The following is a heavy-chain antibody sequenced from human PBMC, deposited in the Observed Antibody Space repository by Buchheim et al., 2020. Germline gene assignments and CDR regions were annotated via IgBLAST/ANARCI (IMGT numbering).Heavy chain of an antibody. V-gene: IGHV4-34*01. Sequence: QVQLQQWGAGLLKPSETLSLTCAVYGGSFSGYYWSWIRQPPGKGLDGMGYGYTSGTTPNNPSPKIRVPMSANTSKKKCSLKLTSVTAADTAVYYCARINGGAFDHWGQGTL. CDR3: ARINGGAFDH. CDR2: GYTSGTT. J-gene: IGHJ4*02. D-gene: IGHD2-8*01. CDR1: GGSFSGYY.